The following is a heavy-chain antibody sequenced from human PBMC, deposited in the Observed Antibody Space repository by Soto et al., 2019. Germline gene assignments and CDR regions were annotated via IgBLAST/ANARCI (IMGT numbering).Heavy chain of an antibody. CDR2: ISNSGIS. V-gene: IGHV4-61*01. J-gene: IGHJ4*01. CDR1: GDSVTSVNYF. Sequence: TSETLSLTCAVSGDSVTSVNYFWTWIRQPPGGGLEWIGYISNSGISKYNPSLKSRVAMSQDTSKNQFSLNLHSVTAADTAVYFCGRGECNSHYAYHFDTGDQGALVTVSS. D-gene: IGHD3-10*01. CDR3: GRGECNSHYAYHFDT.